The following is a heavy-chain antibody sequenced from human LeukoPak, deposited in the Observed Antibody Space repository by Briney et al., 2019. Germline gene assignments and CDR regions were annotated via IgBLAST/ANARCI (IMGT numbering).Heavy chain of an antibody. CDR1: GFTFDKYG. CDR2: IWYDGGNK. V-gene: IGHV3-33*01. D-gene: IGHD3-10*01. Sequence: PGGSLRLSCAATGFTFDKYGINWVRQAPGKGLEWVAIIWYDGGNKYFADSVVDRFTISKDNSKDTVYLEMSSLRTEDTAIYYCARAGVDNALDYWGQGTQVTVSS. J-gene: IGHJ4*02. CDR3: ARAGVDNALDY.